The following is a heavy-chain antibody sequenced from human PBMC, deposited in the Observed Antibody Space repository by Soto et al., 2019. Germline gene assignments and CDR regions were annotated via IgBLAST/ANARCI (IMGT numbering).Heavy chain of an antibody. CDR3: ARGLVVVVAAYAFDI. D-gene: IGHD2-15*01. Sequence: SETMSLTCAVYGGSFSGYYWSWIRQPPGKGLEWIGEINHSGSTNYNPSLKSRVTISVDTSKNQFSLKLSSVTAADTAVYYCARGLVVVVAAYAFDIWGQGTMVTVSS. CDR1: GGSFSGYY. CDR2: INHSGST. J-gene: IGHJ3*02. V-gene: IGHV4-34*01.